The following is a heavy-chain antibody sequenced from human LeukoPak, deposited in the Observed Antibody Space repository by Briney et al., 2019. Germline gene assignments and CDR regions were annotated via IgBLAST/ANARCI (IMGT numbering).Heavy chain of an antibody. CDR3: ARVFFEAFEGYCSSTSCPAPLDY. CDR2: IIPIFGTA. Sequence: SVKVSCKASGGTFSSYAISWVRQAPGQGLEWMGGIIPIFGTANYAQKLQGRVTITADESTSTAYMELSSLRSEDTAVYYCARVFFEAFEGYCSSTSCPAPLDYWGQGTLVTVSS. D-gene: IGHD2-2*01. V-gene: IGHV1-69*13. CDR1: GGTFSSYA. J-gene: IGHJ4*02.